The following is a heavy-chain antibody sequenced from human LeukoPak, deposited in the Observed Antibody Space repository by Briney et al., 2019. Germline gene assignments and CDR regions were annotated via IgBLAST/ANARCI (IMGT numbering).Heavy chain of an antibody. J-gene: IGHJ4*02. V-gene: IGHV4-34*01. CDR3: ARDGRSTFDY. D-gene: IGHD5/OR15-5a*01. Sequence: KPSETLSLTCAVYGGSFSDYYWSWIRQPPGKGLEWIGEINHSGSTNYNPSLKSRVTISVDKSKNQFSLKLSSVTAADTAVYYCARDGRSTFDYWGQGTLVTVSS. CDR2: INHSGST. CDR1: GGSFSDYY.